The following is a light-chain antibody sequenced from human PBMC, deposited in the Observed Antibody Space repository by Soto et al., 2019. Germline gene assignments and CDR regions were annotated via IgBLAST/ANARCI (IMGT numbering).Light chain of an antibody. V-gene: IGKV3-11*01. Sequence: EIVMTQSPATLSVSPWERATLSCRASQRIVNHLAWYQQKPGQAPRLLIHGASTRATGIPARFSGSGSGTDFTLTISYLEPEDFAIYYCQQGGNWPLTFGQGTRLEI. CDR3: QQGGNWPLT. J-gene: IGKJ5*01. CDR1: QRIVNH. CDR2: GAS.